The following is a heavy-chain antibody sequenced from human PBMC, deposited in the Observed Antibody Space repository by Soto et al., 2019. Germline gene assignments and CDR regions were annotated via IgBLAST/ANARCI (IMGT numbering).Heavy chain of an antibody. J-gene: IGHJ6*02. D-gene: IGHD3-10*01. CDR2: IYHSGST. V-gene: IGHV4-4*02. CDR1: GGSISSSNW. CDR3: ARDPDYYGSGSYRYYYYGMDV. Sequence: SETLSLTCAVSGGSISSSNWWSWVRQPPGKGLEWIGEIYHSGSTNYNPSLKSRVTISVDKSKNQFSLKLSSVTAADTAVYYCARDPDYYGSGSYRYYYYGMDVWGQGTTVTVYS.